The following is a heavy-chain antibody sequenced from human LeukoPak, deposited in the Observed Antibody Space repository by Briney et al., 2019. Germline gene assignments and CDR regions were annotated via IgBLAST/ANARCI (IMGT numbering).Heavy chain of an antibody. CDR1: GFTFSNYW. J-gene: IGHJ6*03. D-gene: IGHD3-3*01. CDR3: ARDRYYDFWSGYYSYYYYYYMDV. V-gene: IGHV3-7*01. CDR2: IKQDGSEK. Sequence: GGSLRLSCAASGFTFSNYWMSWVRQAPGKGLEWVANIKQDGSEKYYVDSVKGRFTISRDNAKNSLYLQMNSLRAEDTAVYYCARDRYYDFWSGYYSYYYYYYMDVWGKGTTVTVSS.